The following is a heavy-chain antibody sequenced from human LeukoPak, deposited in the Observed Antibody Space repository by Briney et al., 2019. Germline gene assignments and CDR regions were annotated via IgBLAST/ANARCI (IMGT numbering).Heavy chain of an antibody. CDR3: ARDLYYGSGSYDY. CDR2: ISSSSSTI. V-gene: IGHV3-48*02. D-gene: IGHD3-10*01. J-gene: IGHJ4*02. Sequence: GGSLRLSCAASGFRFTYYGMNWVRQAPGKGLEWVSYISSSSSTIYYADSVKGRFTISRGNAKNSLYLQMSSLRDEDTAVYYCARDLYYGSGSYDYWGQGTLVTVSS. CDR1: GFRFTYYG.